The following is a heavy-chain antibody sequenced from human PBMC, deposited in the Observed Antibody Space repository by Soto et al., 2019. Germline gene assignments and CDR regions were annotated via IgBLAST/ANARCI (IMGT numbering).Heavy chain of an antibody. CDR3: ARGNTLGNLYYFDY. CDR1: GFTVSSNY. J-gene: IGHJ4*02. D-gene: IGHD4-4*01. CDR2: IYSGGST. V-gene: IGHV3-53*01. Sequence: GGSLRLSCAASGFTVSSNYMSWVRQAPGKGLEWVSVIYSGGSTYYADSVKGRFTISRDNSKNTLYLQMNSLRAEDTAVYYCARGNTLGNLYYFDYWGQGTLVTVSS.